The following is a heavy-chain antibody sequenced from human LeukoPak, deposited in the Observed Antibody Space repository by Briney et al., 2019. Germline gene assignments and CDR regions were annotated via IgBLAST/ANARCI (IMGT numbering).Heavy chain of an antibody. Sequence: GGSLRLSCAASGFTFSSYAMHWVRQAPGKGLEWVAVISYDGSNKYYADSAKGRFTISRDNAKNTLYLQMNSLRAEDTAVYYCARALSMKSSFDYWGQGTLVTVSS. CDR2: ISYDGSNK. V-gene: IGHV3-30-3*01. CDR3: ARALSMKSSFDY. J-gene: IGHJ4*02. D-gene: IGHD2-8*01. CDR1: GFTFSSYA.